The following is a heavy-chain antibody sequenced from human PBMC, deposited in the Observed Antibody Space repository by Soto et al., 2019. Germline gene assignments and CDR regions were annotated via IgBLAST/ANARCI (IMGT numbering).Heavy chain of an antibody. V-gene: IGHV3-74*01. Sequence: GGSLRLSCEASGFNFRDFWMHWVRQPPGKGPEWVSNIPSDGRDVSYADSVRGRFTISRDDARNTLYLQMSDPRVEDTAIYYCTRADSGLGIDYWGQGTQVTVSS. J-gene: IGHJ4*02. D-gene: IGHD1-26*01. CDR3: TRADSGLGIDY. CDR2: IPSDGRDV. CDR1: GFNFRDFW.